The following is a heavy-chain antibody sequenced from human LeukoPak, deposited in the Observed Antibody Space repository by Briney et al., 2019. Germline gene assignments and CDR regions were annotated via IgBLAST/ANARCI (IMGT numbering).Heavy chain of an antibody. CDR3: ARALYYTYWYFDL. CDR2: IIPMFGTE. D-gene: IGHD3-3*01. Sequence: ASVKVSCKASGGTFSNTCSSCSISWVRQAPGQGLEWMGGIIPMFGTENYAQKFQGRVTITTDDSTSTVYMELSSLRSEDTAIYYCARALYYTYWYFDLWGRGTLVTVSS. V-gene: IGHV1-69*05. CDR1: GGTFSNTCSSCS. J-gene: IGHJ2*01.